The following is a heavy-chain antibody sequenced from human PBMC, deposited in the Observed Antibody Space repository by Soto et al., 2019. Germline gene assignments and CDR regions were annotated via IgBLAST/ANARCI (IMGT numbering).Heavy chain of an antibody. CDR1: GGSVSSGSYY. V-gene: IGHV4-61*01. CDR2: VYYSGST. Sequence: PSETLSLTCIVSGGSVSSGSYYWNWIRQPPGKALEWIGYVYYSGSTNYNLSLKSRVTISVDRSKNQFSLMLSSVTAADTAVYYCARLTYYDFWSDHDYWGQGTLVTVSS. CDR3: ARLTYYDFWSDHDY. J-gene: IGHJ4*02. D-gene: IGHD3-3*01.